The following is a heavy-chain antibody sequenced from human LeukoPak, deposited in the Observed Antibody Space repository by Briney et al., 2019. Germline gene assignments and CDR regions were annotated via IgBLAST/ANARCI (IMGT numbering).Heavy chain of an antibody. D-gene: IGHD4-17*01. J-gene: IGHJ3*02. CDR1: GFVFSTYG. Sequence: GGSLRLSCAASGFVFSTYGMHWVRQAPGKELEWVAVIWSHGNTKKYADSVTGRFTISRDNSKNTLYLEMNTLRAEDTAVYYCARDDDYDDHNTFDMWGHGTMVTVSS. CDR2: IWSHGNTK. V-gene: IGHV3-33*01. CDR3: ARDDDYDDHNTFDM.